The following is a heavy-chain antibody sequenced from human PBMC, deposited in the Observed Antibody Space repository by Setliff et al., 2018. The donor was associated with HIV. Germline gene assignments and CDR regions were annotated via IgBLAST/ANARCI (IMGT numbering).Heavy chain of an antibody. D-gene: IGHD2-15*01. CDR3: ARDFHVLGYCSADSCPYDASDV. Sequence: SVKVSCKASGGTFSAYAVNWVRQAPGQGLEWMGRIISILGTPNYSHKFQGRVTITADKSTTTTYMELSSLRSDDTAIYYCARDFHVLGYCSADSCPYDASDVWGQGTMVTV. J-gene: IGHJ3*01. CDR2: IISILGTP. CDR1: GGTFSAYA. V-gene: IGHV1-69*04.